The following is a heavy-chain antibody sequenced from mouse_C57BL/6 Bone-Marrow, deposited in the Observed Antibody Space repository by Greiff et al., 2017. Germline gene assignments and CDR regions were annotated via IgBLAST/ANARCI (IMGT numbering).Heavy chain of an antibody. CDR3: ARRHYYGSHFDV. Sequence: VQLQQPGAELVMPGASVKLSCKASGYTFTSYWMHWVKQRPGPGLEWIGEIDPSDSYTNYNQKFKGKSTLTVDKSSSTAYMQLSSLTSEDSAVXYCARRHYYGSHFDVWGTGTTVTVSS. CDR2: IDPSDSYT. CDR1: GYTFTSYW. J-gene: IGHJ1*03. V-gene: IGHV1-69*01. D-gene: IGHD1-1*01.